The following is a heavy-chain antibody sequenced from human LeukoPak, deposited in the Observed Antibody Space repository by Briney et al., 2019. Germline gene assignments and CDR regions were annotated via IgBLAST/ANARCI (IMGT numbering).Heavy chain of an antibody. CDR3: VKENPLDY. CDR1: AFTLSDNG. CDR2: IRYDGNNK. Sequence: PRGSLRPSFSASAFTLSDNGMVWVRQAQGKGLDWVAFIRYDGNNKIYADSVKDRFNISRDDSKNTLYLHINSLRAEDTAVYYCVKENPLDYWGQGGLVIVCS. V-gene: IGHV3-30*02. J-gene: IGHJ4*02.